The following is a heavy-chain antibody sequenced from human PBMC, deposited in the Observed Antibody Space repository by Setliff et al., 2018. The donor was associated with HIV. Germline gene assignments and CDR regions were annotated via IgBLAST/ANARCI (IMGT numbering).Heavy chain of an antibody. CDR2: INHSGST. CDR1: GGSFSGYY. CDR3: ARVGLAYSGDMDV. Sequence: PSETLSLTCAVYGGSFSGYYWSWIRQPPGKGLEWIGEINHSGSTNYNPSLKSRVTISVDTSKNQFSLKLSSVTAADTAVDFCARVGLAYSGDMDVWGKGTTVTVSS. J-gene: IGHJ6*03. V-gene: IGHV4-34*01. D-gene: IGHD2-21*01.